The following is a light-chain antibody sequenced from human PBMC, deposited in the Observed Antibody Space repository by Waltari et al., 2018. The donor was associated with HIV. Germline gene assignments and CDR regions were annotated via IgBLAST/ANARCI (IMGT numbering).Light chain of an antibody. V-gene: IGLV3-25*03. CDR2: KDT. Sequence: SYELTQPPSVSVSPGQTARITCSGDALAKQYSYWYQQKPGQAPLLLIYKDTERTSGSPERFSGSSSGTTVTLTISGVQAEDEADYYCQSTDSSITYVVFGGGTKLTVL. CDR3: QSTDSSITYVV. CDR1: ALAKQY. J-gene: IGLJ3*02.